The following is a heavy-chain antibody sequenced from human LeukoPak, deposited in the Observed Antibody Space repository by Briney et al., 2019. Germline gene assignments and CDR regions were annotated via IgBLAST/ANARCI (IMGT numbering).Heavy chain of an antibody. CDR1: GYTFTSYG. Sequence: SVKVSCKASGYTFTSYGISWVRQAPGQGLEWMGGIIPIFGTANYAQKFQGRVTITADESTSTAYMELSSLRSEDTAVYYCASEASGYSSRWGQGTLVTVSS. CDR2: IIPIFGTA. CDR3: ASEASGYSSR. D-gene: IGHD5-18*01. V-gene: IGHV1-69*13. J-gene: IGHJ4*02.